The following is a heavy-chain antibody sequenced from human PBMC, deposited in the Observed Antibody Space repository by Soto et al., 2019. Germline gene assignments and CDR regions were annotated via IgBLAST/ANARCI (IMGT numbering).Heavy chain of an antibody. CDR2: ISSYTGNT. V-gene: IGHV1-18*01. CDR1: GYIFVTYA. CDR3: VMVDNYVTPTPQDV. Sequence: QVQLVQSGDEVKKPGASVKVSCKASGYIFVTYAIAWVRQAPGQGLEWMGWISSYTGNTHSATKIQGRLTMTTDTYTSTAYMDLGSLTSDDTAVYYCVMVDNYVTPTPQDVWGQGTTVTVSS. D-gene: IGHD3-16*01. J-gene: IGHJ6*02.